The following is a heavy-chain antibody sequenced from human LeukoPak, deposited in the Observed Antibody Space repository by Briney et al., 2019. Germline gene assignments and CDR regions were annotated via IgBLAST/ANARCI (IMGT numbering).Heavy chain of an antibody. V-gene: IGHV3-21*01. CDR3: ARDGGIAVAPAD. CDR2: ISSSSSYI. J-gene: IGHJ4*02. CDR1: GFTFSSYS. D-gene: IGHD2-2*01. Sequence: GGSPRLSCAASGFTFSSYSTNWVRQAPGKGLEWVSSISSSSSYIYYADSVKGRFTISRDNAKNSLYLQMNSLRAEDTAVYYCARDGGIAVAPADWGQGTLVTVSS.